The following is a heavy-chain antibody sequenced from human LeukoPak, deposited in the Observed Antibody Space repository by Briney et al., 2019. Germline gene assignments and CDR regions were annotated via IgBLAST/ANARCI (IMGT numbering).Heavy chain of an antibody. CDR3: ARHGGSHFLY. V-gene: IGHV4-59*08. D-gene: IGHD3-16*01. J-gene: IGHJ4*02. CDR1: GGSISPYY. CDR2: IYHNGMT. Sequence: SETLSLTCTVSGGSISPYYWSWIRQPPGKGLEWIAYIYHNGMTRYNPSLMSRVTISVDTSRNQFSLMLDSVTAADTAVYYCARHGGSHFLYWGQGTLVTVSS.